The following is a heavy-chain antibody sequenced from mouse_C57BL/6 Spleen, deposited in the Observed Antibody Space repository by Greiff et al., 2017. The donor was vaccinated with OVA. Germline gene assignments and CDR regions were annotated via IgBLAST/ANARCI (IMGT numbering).Heavy chain of an antibody. J-gene: IGHJ2*01. V-gene: IGHV1-52*01. CDR1: GYTFTSYW. CDR3: ARSGGYDYEGYFDY. CDR2: IDPSDSET. Sequence: QVQLKQPGAELVRPGSSVKLSCKASGYTFTSYWMHWVKQRPIQGLEWIGNIDPSDSETHYNQKFKDKATLTVDKSSSTAYMQLSSLTSEDSAVYYCARSGGYDYEGYFDYWGQGTTLTVSS. D-gene: IGHD2-4*01.